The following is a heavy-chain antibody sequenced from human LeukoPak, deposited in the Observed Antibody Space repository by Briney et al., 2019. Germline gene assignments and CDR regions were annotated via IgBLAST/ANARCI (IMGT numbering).Heavy chain of an antibody. CDR1: GYSISSGYY. J-gene: IGHJ6*02. D-gene: IGHD1-26*01. CDR3: ARCSGSRDRYYYGMDV. Sequence: SETLSLTCTVSGYSISSGYYWGWIRQPPGKGLEWIGSIYHSGSTYYNPSLKSRVTISVDTSKNQFSLKLSSVTAADTAVYYCARCSGSRDRYYYGMDVWGQGTTVTVSS. V-gene: IGHV4-38-2*02. CDR2: IYHSGST.